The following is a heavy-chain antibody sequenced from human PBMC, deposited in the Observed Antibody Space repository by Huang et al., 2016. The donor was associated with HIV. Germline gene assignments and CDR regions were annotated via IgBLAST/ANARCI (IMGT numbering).Heavy chain of an antibody. J-gene: IGHJ4*02. CDR1: GGSFSDYF. Sequence: QVRLEQWGPNLLKPSDTLSLKCAVYGGSFSDYFWTWIRQSPVKGLECIEEVNHRVRATHNPSLRCRVSMSVDSSKNQFYLNLTAVTAADTAVYFCARPKMTATPSDSSWSYFDFWGRGTPVTVSS. CDR2: VNHRVRA. D-gene: IGHD3-10*01. CDR3: ARPKMTATPSDSSWSYFDF. V-gene: IGHV4-34*01.